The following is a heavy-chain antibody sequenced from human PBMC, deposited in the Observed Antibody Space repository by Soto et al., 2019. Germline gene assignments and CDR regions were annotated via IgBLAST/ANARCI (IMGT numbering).Heavy chain of an antibody. Sequence: ASVKVSCKASGYTFTSYYMHWVRQAPGQGLEWMGIINPSGGSTSYAQKFQGRVTMTRDTSTSTVYMELSSLRSEDTAVYYCARAVVLPAAPGGAHWFDPWRQGTLATVSS. CDR1: GYTFTSYY. D-gene: IGHD2-2*01. J-gene: IGHJ5*02. CDR2: INPSGGST. CDR3: ARAVVLPAAPGGAHWFDP. V-gene: IGHV1-46*03.